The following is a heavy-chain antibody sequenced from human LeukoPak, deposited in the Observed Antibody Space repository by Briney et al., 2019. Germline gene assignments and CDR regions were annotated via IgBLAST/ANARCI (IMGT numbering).Heavy chain of an antibody. CDR2: INYSGST. J-gene: IGHJ4*02. CDR1: GGSFSGYY. D-gene: IGHD6-13*01. CDR3: ARRTGFNSSWYSY. V-gene: IGHV4-34*01. Sequence: SVTLSLTCAVYGGSFSGYYWSWIRQPPGKGLEWIAEINYSGSTNYNLSLKSRVTISVDTSNNQFSLNLSSVTAADTALYYCARRTGFNSSWYSYWGQGTLVTVSS.